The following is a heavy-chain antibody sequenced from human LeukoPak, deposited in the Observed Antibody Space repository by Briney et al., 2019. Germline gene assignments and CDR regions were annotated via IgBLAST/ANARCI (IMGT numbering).Heavy chain of an antibody. J-gene: IGHJ4*02. Sequence: PGGSLRLSCAASGFAVSREYMSWVRQAPGQGPEWVSVIYNSDKTYYADSVKGRFTISRDNSENTLYLQMNSLGADDTAVYYCARSILDGSGSYYMAYWGQGTLVTVSS. CDR1: GFAVSREY. CDR3: ARSILDGSGSYYMAY. CDR2: IYNSDKT. D-gene: IGHD3-10*01. V-gene: IGHV3-53*01.